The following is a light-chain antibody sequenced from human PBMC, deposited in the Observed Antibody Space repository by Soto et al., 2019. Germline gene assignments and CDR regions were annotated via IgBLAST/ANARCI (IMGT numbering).Light chain of an antibody. Sequence: EIVLTQSPGTLSLSPGERATLSCRASQSISSSYLAWYQQKPGQAPRPLIYGASSRATGIPDRFSCSGSGTDFTLTISRLEPEDFAVYYCQQYVSSPWTVGQGTKVEIK. J-gene: IGKJ1*01. CDR3: QQYVSSPWT. CDR1: QSISSSY. CDR2: GAS. V-gene: IGKV3-20*01.